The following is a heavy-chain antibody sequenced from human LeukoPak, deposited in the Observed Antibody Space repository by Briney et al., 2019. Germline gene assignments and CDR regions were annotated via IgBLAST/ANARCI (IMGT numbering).Heavy chain of an antibody. CDR1: GFTFSSYA. CDR3: ARSQAYCSGGSCYSGSGWFDP. CDR2: ISYDGSNK. V-gene: IGHV3-30-3*01. D-gene: IGHD2-15*01. Sequence: PGGSLRLSCAASGFTFSSYAMHWVRQAPGKGLEWVAVISYDGSNKYYADSVKGRFTISRDNSKNTLYLQMNSLRAEDTAVYYCARSQAYCSGGSCYSGSGWFDPWGQGTLVTVSS. J-gene: IGHJ5*02.